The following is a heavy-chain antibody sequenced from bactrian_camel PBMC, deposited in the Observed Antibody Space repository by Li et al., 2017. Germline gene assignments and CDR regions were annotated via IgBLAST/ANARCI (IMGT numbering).Heavy chain of an antibody. CDR1: GRSNENYF. CDR2: MYTGFGGGNI. J-gene: IGHJ6*01. CDR3: AAGTRIIVGDYCDGITA. Sequence: HVQLVESGGGSVQAGGSLRLSCAIFGRSNENYFLAWFRQPPGKEREGVAAMYTGFGGGNIYYAGSVKGRFTISQDNAKNIIYLQMSSLTPDDTAMYYCAAGTRIIVGDYCDGITAWGQGTQVTVS. D-gene: IGHD3*01. V-gene: IGHV3S1*01.